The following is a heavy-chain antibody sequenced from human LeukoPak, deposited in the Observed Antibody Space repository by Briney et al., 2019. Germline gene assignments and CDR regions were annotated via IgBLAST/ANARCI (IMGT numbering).Heavy chain of an antibody. V-gene: IGHV4-4*07. Sequence: PSETLSLTCTVSGGSISSYYWSWIRQPAGKGLEWIGRIYTSGSTNYNPSLKSRVTMSVDTSKNQFSLKLSSVTAADTAVYYCARATNYYDSSGYHRTFDYWGQGTLVTVSS. J-gene: IGHJ4*02. D-gene: IGHD3-22*01. CDR1: GGSISSYY. CDR2: IYTSGST. CDR3: ARATNYYDSSGYHRTFDY.